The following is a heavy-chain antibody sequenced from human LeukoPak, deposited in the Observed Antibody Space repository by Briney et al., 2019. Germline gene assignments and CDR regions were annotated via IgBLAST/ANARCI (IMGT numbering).Heavy chain of an antibody. D-gene: IGHD5-18*01. Sequence: GGSLRLSCAASGFTHSSYGMHLVRQAPGKGLEWVAVISYDGSNKYYADSVKGRFTISRDNSKNTLYLQMNSLRAEDTAVYYRAKDLSGYSYGYRAYYYGMDVWGQGTTVTVSS. V-gene: IGHV3-30*18. CDR2: ISYDGSNK. J-gene: IGHJ6*02. CDR3: AKDLSGYSYGYRAYYYGMDV. CDR1: GFTHSSYG.